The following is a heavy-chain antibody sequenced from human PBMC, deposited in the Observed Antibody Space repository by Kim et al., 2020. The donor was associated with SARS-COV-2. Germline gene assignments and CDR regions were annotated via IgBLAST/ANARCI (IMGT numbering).Heavy chain of an antibody. D-gene: IGHD3-10*01. V-gene: IGHV1-18*01. Sequence: GHTNYAQKFHGGVTLTTDTSTSTVYMELRSLSPDDTAVFYCARDPTYSFDIWGQGTMVTVSS. J-gene: IGHJ3*02. CDR2: GHT. CDR3: ARDPTYSFDI.